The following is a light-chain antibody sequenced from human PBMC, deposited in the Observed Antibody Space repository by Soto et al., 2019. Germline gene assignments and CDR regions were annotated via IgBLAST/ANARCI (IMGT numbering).Light chain of an antibody. V-gene: IGKV3-15*01. Sequence: EIVMTQSPATLSLSPGERATLSCRASQSVSSNLAWYQQRPGQAPRLLISGASTRATGIPGRFSGSGSGTELTLTISRLQSQVFAVYYCQQYYKWPPAFGQGAKVDI. CDR2: GAS. CDR3: QQYYKWPPA. J-gene: IGKJ1*01. CDR1: QSVSSN.